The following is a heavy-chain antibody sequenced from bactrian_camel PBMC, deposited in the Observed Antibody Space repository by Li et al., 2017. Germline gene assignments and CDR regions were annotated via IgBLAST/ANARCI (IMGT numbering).Heavy chain of an antibody. CDR1: GSRYPFWS. V-gene: IGHV3S63*01. J-gene: IGHJ4*01. CDR2: MCIGDSRT. Sequence: HVQLVESGGGSVQAGGSLTLSCAASGSRYPFWSMAWFRQAPGKEREGVAAMCIGDSRTYYADSVRGRFTISRDNTKNTLYLQMNSLKTEDTAVYYCATANGYWGQGTQVTVS. CDR3: ATANGY.